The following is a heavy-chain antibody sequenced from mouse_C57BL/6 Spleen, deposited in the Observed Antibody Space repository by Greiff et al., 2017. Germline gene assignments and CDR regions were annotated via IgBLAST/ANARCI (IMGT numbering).Heavy chain of an antibody. CDR1: GYTFTSYW. CDR3: ARVLGRGCYAMDY. CDR2: IYPGSGST. Sequence: QVQLQQPGAELVKPGASVKMSCKASGYTFTSYWITWVKQRPGQGLEWIGDIYPGSGSTNYNEKFKSKATLTVDTSSSTAYMQLSSLTSEDSAVXYGARVLGRGCYAMDYWGQGTSVTVSS. J-gene: IGHJ4*01. D-gene: IGHD4-1*01. V-gene: IGHV1-55*01.